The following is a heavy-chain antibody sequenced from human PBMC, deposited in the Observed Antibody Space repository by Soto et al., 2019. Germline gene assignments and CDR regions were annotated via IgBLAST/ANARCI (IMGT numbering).Heavy chain of an antibody. V-gene: IGHV4-59*08. CDR3: ARHERGYCSGGSCLPFDY. J-gene: IGHJ4*02. CDR1: GGSISSYY. Sequence: SETLSLTCTVSGGSISSYYWSWIRQPPGKGLEWIGYIYYSGSTNYNPSLKSRVTISVDTSKNQFSLKLSSVTAADTAVYYCARHERGYCSGGSCLPFDYWGQGTLVTVSS. CDR2: IYYSGST. D-gene: IGHD2-15*01.